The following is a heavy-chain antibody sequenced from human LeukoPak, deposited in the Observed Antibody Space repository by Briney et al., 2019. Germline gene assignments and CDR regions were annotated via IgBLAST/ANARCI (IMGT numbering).Heavy chain of an antibody. CDR2: IYNTGST. V-gene: IGHV3-66*04. J-gene: IGHJ3*02. CDR3: ARRSVYYGSGSYWRAFDI. D-gene: IGHD3-10*01. Sequence: GGSLRLSCAASGFTVSSNYMSWVRQAPGKGLEWVSVIYNTGSTYYADSVKGRFTISRDNSKNTLYLQMNSLRAEDTAVYYCARRSVYYGSGSYWRAFDIWGQGTMVTVSS. CDR1: GFTVSSNY.